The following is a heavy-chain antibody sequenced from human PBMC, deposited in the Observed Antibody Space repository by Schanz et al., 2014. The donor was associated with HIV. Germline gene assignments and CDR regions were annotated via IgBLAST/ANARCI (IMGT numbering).Heavy chain of an antibody. CDR3: ARTSRIVIPDRDPRLSYLYGMDV. J-gene: IGHJ6*02. CDR2: IWYDGSYK. V-gene: IGHV3-33*01. CDR1: GFTFSTYG. D-gene: IGHD1-26*01. Sequence: QVQLVESGGGVVQPGRSLRLSCVASGFTFSTYGMHWVRQAPGKGLEWVAVIWYDGSYKHYADSVKGRFTISRDNSKNTMYLQMHSLRAEDTAVYYCARTSRIVIPDRDPRLSYLYGMDVWGQGTTVTVSS.